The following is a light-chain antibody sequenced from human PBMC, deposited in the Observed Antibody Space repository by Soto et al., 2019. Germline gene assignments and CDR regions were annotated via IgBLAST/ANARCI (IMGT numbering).Light chain of an antibody. Sequence: DIQMTQSPSSLSASVGDRVTITCRASQSLGSYLNWYQQKPGKAPKLLIYAASSLQSGVPSRFSGSGSGTDCTLTISRRQPEDFATDYCQQSYSTPYTVGQGTKLEIK. CDR2: AAS. V-gene: IGKV1-39*01. CDR1: QSLGSY. CDR3: QQSYSTPYT. J-gene: IGKJ2*01.